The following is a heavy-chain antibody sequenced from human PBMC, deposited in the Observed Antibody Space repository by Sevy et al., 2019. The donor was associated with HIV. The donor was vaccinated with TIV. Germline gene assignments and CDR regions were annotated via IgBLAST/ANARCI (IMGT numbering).Heavy chain of an antibody. Sequence: GGSLRLSCAASGFTFSIYAIHWVRQAPGKGLEWVTVISYDGGNIYYADSVKGRFTVSRDNSKDTVYLQMNSLRPEDTAVYHCARDLPSAVINPFYYYGMDVWGQGTTVTVSS. CDR3: ARDLPSAVINPFYYYGMDV. V-gene: IGHV3-30*04. J-gene: IGHJ6*02. CDR1: GFTFSIYA. D-gene: IGHD2-21*01. CDR2: ISYDGGNI.